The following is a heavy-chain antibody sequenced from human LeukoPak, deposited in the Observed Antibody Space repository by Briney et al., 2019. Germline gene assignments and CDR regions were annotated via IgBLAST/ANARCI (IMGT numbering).Heavy chain of an antibody. CDR3: ARGRSSRPGNWFDP. D-gene: IGHD6-13*01. V-gene: IGHV1-18*01. Sequence: EASVQVSSKASGYTFTSYGISWVRQAPGQGLEWMGWISAYNGNTNYAQKLQGRVTMTTDTSTSTAYMELRSLRSDDTAVYYCARGRSSRPGNWFDPWGQGTLVTVSS. J-gene: IGHJ5*02. CDR1: GYTFTSYG. CDR2: ISAYNGNT.